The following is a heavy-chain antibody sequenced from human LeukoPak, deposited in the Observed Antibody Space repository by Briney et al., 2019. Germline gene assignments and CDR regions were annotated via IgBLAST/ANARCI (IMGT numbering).Heavy chain of an antibody. CDR1: GFTFSTYA. CDR3: AKDLPARSVVDSGWYPDVFDV. Sequence: GGSLRLSCAASGFTFSTYALSWVRQAPGKGLEWVSAIHRSGSYTYYADSVKGRFTISRDNSKNTLYLQMNSLRAEDTAIYYCAKDLPARSVVDSGWYPDVFDVWGQGTEVTVSS. V-gene: IGHV3-23*01. J-gene: IGHJ3*01. D-gene: IGHD6-19*01. CDR2: IHRSGSYT.